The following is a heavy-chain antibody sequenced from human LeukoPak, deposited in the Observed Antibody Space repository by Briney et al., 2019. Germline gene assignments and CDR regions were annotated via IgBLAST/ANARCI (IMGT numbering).Heavy chain of an antibody. J-gene: IGHJ4*02. CDR1: GFTFSDYY. CDR3: AREALTCDY. V-gene: IGHV3-11*04. D-gene: IGHD1-20*01. Sequence: PGGSLRLSCAASGFTFSDYYMSWIRQAPGKGLEWVSYIDNSGSNIYYTDSVKGRFTISRDNAKNSLYLQMNSLRAEDTAVYYCAREALTCDYWGQGTLVTVSS. CDR2: IDNSGSNI.